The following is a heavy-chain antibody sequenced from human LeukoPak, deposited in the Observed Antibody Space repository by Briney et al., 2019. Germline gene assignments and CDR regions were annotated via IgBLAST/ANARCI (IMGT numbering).Heavy chain of an antibody. Sequence: SVKVSCKASGGTFISYAISWVRRAPGQGLEWMGRIIPILGIANYAQKFQGRVTITADKSTSTAYMELSSLRSEDTAVYYCASTVYYYDSSGLTWYYYYGMDVWGQGTTVTVSS. CDR1: GGTFISYA. V-gene: IGHV1-69*04. J-gene: IGHJ6*02. CDR2: IIPILGIA. CDR3: ASTVYYYDSSGLTWYYYYGMDV. D-gene: IGHD3-22*01.